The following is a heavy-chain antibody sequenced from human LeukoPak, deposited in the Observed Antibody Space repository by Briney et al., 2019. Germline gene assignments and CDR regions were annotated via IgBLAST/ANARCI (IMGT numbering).Heavy chain of an antibody. CDR1: GFTFSTYS. CDR2: ISGSSSFI. V-gene: IGHV3-21*01. J-gene: IGHJ1*01. D-gene: IGHD6-6*01. Sequence: GGSLRLSCAASGFTFSTYSMNWVRQAPGKGLEWVSSISGSSSFIYYADSVKGRFTISRDNAKNSLYLQMNGLRAEDTAVYYCARGGSTSSSSHFHHWGQGTLVTVSS. CDR3: ARGGSTSSSSHFHH.